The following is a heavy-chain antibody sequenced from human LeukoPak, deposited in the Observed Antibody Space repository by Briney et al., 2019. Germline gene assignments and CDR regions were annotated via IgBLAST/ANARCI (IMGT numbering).Heavy chain of an antibody. J-gene: IGHJ5*02. Sequence: PGESLKISCKGSGYSFTSYWIGWVRQMPGKGLEWMGIIYPGDSDTRYSPSFQGQVTISADKSISTAYLQWSSLKASDTAMYYCARRLGATRSYNWFDPWGQGTLVTVSS. CDR1: GYSFTSYW. D-gene: IGHD1-26*01. CDR2: IYPGDSDT. V-gene: IGHV5-51*01. CDR3: ARRLGATRSYNWFDP.